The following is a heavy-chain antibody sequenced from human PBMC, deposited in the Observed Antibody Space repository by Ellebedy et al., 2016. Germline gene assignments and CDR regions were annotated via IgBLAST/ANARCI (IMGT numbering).Heavy chain of an antibody. CDR1: GGTFSSYD. D-gene: IGHD6-6*01. J-gene: IGHJ4*02. CDR2: IIPILGIA. V-gene: IGHV1-69*04. CDR3: ARASIAARPDATFDY. Sequence: ASVKVSCKASGGTFSSYDISWVRQAPGQGLEWMGRIIPILGIANYAQKFQGRVTITADKSTSTAYMELSSLRSEDTAVYYCARASIAARPDATFDYWGQGTLVTVSS.